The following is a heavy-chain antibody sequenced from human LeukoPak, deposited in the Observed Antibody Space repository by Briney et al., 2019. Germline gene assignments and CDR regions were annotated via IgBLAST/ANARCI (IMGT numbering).Heavy chain of an antibody. J-gene: IGHJ1*01. CDR1: GYTFTSYD. V-gene: IGHV1-8*03. D-gene: IGHD6-13*01. CDR3: ARGTDEIAAAGTGYQH. Sequence: ASVKVSCKASGYTFTSYDINWVRQATGQGLEWMGWMNPNSGNTGYAQKFQGRVTITRNTSISTAYMELSSLRSEDTAVYYCARGTDEIAAAGTGYQHWGQGTLVTVSS. CDR2: MNPNSGNT.